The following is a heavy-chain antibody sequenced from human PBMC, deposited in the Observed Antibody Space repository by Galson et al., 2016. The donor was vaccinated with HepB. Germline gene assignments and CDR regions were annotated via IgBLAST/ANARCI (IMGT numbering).Heavy chain of an antibody. J-gene: IGHJ5*02. V-gene: IGHV1-24*01. CDR2: FDPDDGET. Sequence: SVKVSCKVPGHTLTELSVHWVRQAPGKGLEWMGGFDPDDGETIYAQKFQGRVTMTEDTSTATDYMELSSLRSEDTAVYYCATLALRFLERRRSPNWFDPWGQGTLVTVSS. CDR1: GHTLTELS. CDR3: ATLALRFLERRRSPNWFDP. D-gene: IGHD3-3*01.